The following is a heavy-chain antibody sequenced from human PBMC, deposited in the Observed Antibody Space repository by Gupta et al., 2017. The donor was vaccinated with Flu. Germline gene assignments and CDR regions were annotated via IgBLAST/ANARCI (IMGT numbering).Heavy chain of an antibody. CDR2: IPYDSINK. Sequence: QVQVVESGGGVVQPGRSLRLSCAASGFSFNRYGMHWVRQAPGKGLEWVATIPYDSINKYYVDSVKGRFTISRDNSKNTLYLEMNSLTAEDTALYYCVKDVCGDGSCYWGGDCWGQGTLVSVSS. V-gene: IGHV3-30*18. J-gene: IGHJ4*02. D-gene: IGHD2-15*01. CDR3: VKDVCGDGSCYWGGDC. CDR1: GFSFNRYG.